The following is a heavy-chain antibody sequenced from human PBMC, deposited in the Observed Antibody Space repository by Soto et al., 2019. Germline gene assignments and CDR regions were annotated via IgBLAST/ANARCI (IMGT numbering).Heavy chain of an antibody. J-gene: IGHJ4*02. Sequence: ESLRLSCTGSGFTFSSSTMTWVRQGPGKGLEWVSSISSSSSYIYFADSLKGRFTISRDNAKNSLYLQMNSLRAEDTAVYYCARDIGEMSAVWGQGTLVTVSS. D-gene: IGHD3-10*01. V-gene: IGHV3-21*06. CDR3: ARDIGEMSAV. CDR1: GFTFSSST. CDR2: ISSSSSYI.